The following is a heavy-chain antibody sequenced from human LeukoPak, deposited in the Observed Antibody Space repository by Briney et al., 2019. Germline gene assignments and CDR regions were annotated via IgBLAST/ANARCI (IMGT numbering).Heavy chain of an antibody. D-gene: IGHD4-23*01. CDR3: ARAGPNYGGNSWFDY. Sequence: GGSLRLSCAASGFTFSSYSMNWVRQAPGKGLEWVSSISSSSSYIYYADSVKGRFTISRDNAKNSLYLQMNSPRAEDTAVYYCARAGPNYGGNSWFDYWGLGTLVTVSS. CDR1: GFTFSSYS. V-gene: IGHV3-21*01. CDR2: ISSSSSYI. J-gene: IGHJ4*02.